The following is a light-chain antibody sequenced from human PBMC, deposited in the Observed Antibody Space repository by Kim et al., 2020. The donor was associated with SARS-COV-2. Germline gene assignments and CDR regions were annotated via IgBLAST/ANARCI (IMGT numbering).Light chain of an antibody. CDR2: DVT. J-gene: IGLJ3*02. CDR1: SSDIGGYNY. V-gene: IGLV2-14*03. CDR3: SSYSSAGTLVV. Sequence: QSALTQPASVSGSPGQSITISCTGTSSDIGGYNYVSWYQQHPSKAPELIIFDVTKRPSGISNRFSASKSGNTASLTISGLQSEDEADYYCSSYSSAGTLVVFGGGTQLTVL.